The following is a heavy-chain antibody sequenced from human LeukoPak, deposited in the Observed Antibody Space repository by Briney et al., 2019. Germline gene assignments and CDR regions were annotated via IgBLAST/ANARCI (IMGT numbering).Heavy chain of an antibody. CDR3: ARRSGIAVAGAFDY. J-gene: IGHJ4*02. V-gene: IGHV3-30*04. CDR2: ISYDGSNK. CDR1: GFTFSSYA. Sequence: GGSLRLSCAVSGFTFSSYAMHWVRHAPGKGLEWVAVISYDGSNKYYADSVKGRFTISRDNSKNTLYLQMNSLRAEDTAVYYCARRSGIAVAGAFDYWGQGTLVTVSS. D-gene: IGHD6-19*01.